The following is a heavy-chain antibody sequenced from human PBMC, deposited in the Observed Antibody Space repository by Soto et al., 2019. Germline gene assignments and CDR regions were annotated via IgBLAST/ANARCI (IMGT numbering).Heavy chain of an antibody. Sequence: GGSLRLSCAASGFTFSSYDMHWVRQATGKGLEWVSAIGTVGDTYYPGSVKGRFTISRENAKNSLYLQMNSLRAEDTAVYYCARAPRGGGGSYYYYWGQGTLVTVSS. J-gene: IGHJ4*02. V-gene: IGHV3-13*01. CDR1: GFTFSSYD. CDR3: ARAPRGGGGSYYYY. CDR2: IGTVGDT. D-gene: IGHD1-26*01.